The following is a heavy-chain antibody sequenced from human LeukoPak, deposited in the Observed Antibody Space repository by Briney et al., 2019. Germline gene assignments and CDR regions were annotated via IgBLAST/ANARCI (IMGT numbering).Heavy chain of an antibody. J-gene: IGHJ4*02. CDR1: GFTFDDYA. D-gene: IGHD3-3*01. CDR3: AKDMSYDPTTYLDY. CDR2: ISWNSGSI. Sequence: PGGSLRLSCAASGFTFDDYAMNWVRQAPGKGLEWVSGISWNSGSIGYADSVKGRFTISRDNAKNSLYLQMNSLRAEDTALYYCAKDMSYDPTTYLDYWGQGTLVTVSS. V-gene: IGHV3-9*01.